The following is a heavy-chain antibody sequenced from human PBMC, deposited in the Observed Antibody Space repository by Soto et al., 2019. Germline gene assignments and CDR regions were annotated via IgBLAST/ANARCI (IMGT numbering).Heavy chain of an antibody. D-gene: IGHD6-19*01. CDR2: ISWNSGSI. CDR1: GFTFDDYA. Sequence: SGGSLRLSCAASGFTFDDYAMHWVRQAPGKGLEWVSGISWNSGSIGYADSVKGRFTISRDNAKNSLYLQMNSLRAEDTALYYCAKAVAGTFGYFDYWGQGTLVTVSS. CDR3: AKAVAGTFGYFDY. V-gene: IGHV3-9*01. J-gene: IGHJ4*02.